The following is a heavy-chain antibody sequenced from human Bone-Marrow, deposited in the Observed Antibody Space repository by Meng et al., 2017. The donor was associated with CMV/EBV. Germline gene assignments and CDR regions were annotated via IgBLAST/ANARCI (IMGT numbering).Heavy chain of an antibody. CDR1: GFTFSDYY. CDR3: AKDLRSAIDGGAFEI. Sequence: GGSRRLSCAASGFTFSDYYMSWIRQAPGKGLEWVSYISSSGSTIYYADSVKGRFTISRDNAKNSLYLQMNSLRAEDTAVYYCAKDLRSAIDGGAFEIWGQGTMVTISS. CDR2: ISSSGSTI. D-gene: IGHD3-16*01. J-gene: IGHJ3*02. V-gene: IGHV3-11*04.